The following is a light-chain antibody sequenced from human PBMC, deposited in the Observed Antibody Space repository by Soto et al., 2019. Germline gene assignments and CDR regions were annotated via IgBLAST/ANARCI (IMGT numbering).Light chain of an antibody. CDR1: NNGINNY. Sequence: TLPLRASNNGINNYLAWYQQKPGQAPRLLIYAASSMATGIPPRFSGSGSGTDFTLTISSLQPEDVATYYCQQNYRTPITFGQGTRLEI. J-gene: IGKJ5*01. V-gene: IGKV3-20*01. CDR2: AAS. CDR3: QQNYRTPIT.